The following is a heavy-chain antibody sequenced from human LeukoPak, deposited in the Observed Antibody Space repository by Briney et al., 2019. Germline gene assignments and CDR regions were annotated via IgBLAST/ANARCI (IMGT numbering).Heavy chain of an antibody. CDR2: ISSSSSTI. D-gene: IGHD6-19*01. V-gene: IGHV3-48*04. CDR3: ARDRRDSSGWYGFDY. Sequence: GGSLRLSCAASGFTFSSYSMNWVRQAPGKGLEWVSYISSSSSTIYYADSVKGRFTISRDNAKNSLYLQMNSLRAEDTAVYYCARDRRDSSGWYGFDYWGQGTLVTVSS. J-gene: IGHJ4*02. CDR1: GFTFSSYS.